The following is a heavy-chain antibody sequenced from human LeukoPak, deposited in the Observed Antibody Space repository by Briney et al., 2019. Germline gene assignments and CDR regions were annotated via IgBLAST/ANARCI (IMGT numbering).Heavy chain of an antibody. D-gene: IGHD3-22*01. CDR3: ATSLLRRPYYYGMDV. CDR2: ISSSSSYI. V-gene: IGHV3-21*01. CDR1: GFTFSSYS. J-gene: IGHJ6*02. Sequence: GGSLRLSCAASGFTFSSYSMNWVRQAPGKELEWVSSISSSSSYIYYADSVKGRFTISRDNAKNSLYLQMNSLRAEDTAVYYCATSLLRRPYYYGMDVWGQGTTVTVSS.